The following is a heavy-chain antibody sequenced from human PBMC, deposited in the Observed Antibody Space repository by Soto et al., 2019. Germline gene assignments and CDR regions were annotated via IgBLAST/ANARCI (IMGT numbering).Heavy chain of an antibody. CDR3: VGGSPFEY. D-gene: IGHD1-26*01. J-gene: IGHJ4*02. V-gene: IGHV3-15*05. Sequence: PGGSLRLSCAGSGFTFTSAWMNWVRQAPGKGLEWVGRVKSKNDGGAIDYGTPVKGRFIISRDDSKNTAYPQMNSLKIEDTGVYYCVGGSPFEYWGQGTLVTVSS. CDR2: VKSKNDGGAI. CDR1: GFTFTSAW.